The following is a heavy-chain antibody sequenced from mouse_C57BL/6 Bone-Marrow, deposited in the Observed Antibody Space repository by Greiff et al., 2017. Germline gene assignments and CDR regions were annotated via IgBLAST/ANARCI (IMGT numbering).Heavy chain of an antibody. Sequence: VQLQQSGAELVKPGASVKLSCTASGFNITDYYMHWVKQRTEQGLEWIGRIDPEDGETKYTPKFQGKATITADTSSSTAYLQLSSLTSADSAVFECARRITSVVAHWYWDVWGTGTTGTVSS. V-gene: IGHV14-2*01. J-gene: IGHJ1*03. CDR1: GFNITDYY. D-gene: IGHD1-1*01. CDR3: ARRITSVVAHWYWDV. CDR2: IDPEDGET.